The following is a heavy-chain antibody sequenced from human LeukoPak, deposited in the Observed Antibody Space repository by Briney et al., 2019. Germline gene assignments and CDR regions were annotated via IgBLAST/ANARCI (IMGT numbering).Heavy chain of an antibody. Sequence: SVKVSCQASGGTFSNYAISWVRQAPGHGLEGMGGIISIFGTANSAQKFQGRVTITADESTSTAYMELSSLRSEDTAVYYCARETGHGYNWMGYWGQGTLVTVSS. CDR1: GGTFSNYA. V-gene: IGHV1-69*13. D-gene: IGHD5-24*01. CDR2: IISIFGTA. J-gene: IGHJ4*02. CDR3: ARETGHGYNWMGY.